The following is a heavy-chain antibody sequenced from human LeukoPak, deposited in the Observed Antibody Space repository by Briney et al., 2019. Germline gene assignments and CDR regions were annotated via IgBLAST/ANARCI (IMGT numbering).Heavy chain of an antibody. J-gene: IGHJ5*02. Sequence: SGGSLRLSCAASGLTFSDSAIHWVRQASGKGLEWVGRIRDKGYGHATAYAASAKGRFTLSRDDSRNTAYLQMDSLKTEDTALYYCTTPNEGNWFDPWGQGTLVTVSS. CDR3: TTPNEGNWFDP. V-gene: IGHV3-73*01. CDR2: IRDKGYGHAT. CDR1: GLTFSDSA. D-gene: IGHD2-8*01.